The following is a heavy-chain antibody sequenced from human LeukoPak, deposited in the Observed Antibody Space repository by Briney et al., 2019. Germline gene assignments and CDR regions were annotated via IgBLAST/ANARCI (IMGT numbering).Heavy chain of an antibody. D-gene: IGHD3-9*01. Sequence: PSETLSLTCAVSGGSISSGGYSWSWIRQPPGKGLEWIGYIYHSGSTYYNPSLKSRVTISVDRSKNQFSLKLSSVTAADTAVYYCARGRKYYDILTGYYEAPDYWGQETLVTVSS. CDR1: GGSISSGGYS. J-gene: IGHJ4*02. CDR3: ARGRKYYDILTGYYEAPDY. CDR2: IYHSGST. V-gene: IGHV4-30-2*01.